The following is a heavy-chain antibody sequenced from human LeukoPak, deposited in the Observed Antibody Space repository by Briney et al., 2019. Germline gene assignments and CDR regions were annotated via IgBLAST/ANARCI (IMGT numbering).Heavy chain of an antibody. J-gene: IGHJ3*02. V-gene: IGHV3-11*04. CDR1: GFTFSDYY. Sequence: GGSLRLSCAASGFTFSDYYMIWIRQAPGKGREWVSYISSSGSTIYYADSAKGRFTISRDNAKNSLYLQMNSLRAEDTAVYYCARDRRTFASSDAFDIWGQGTMVTVSS. D-gene: IGHD3-16*01. CDR2: ISSSGSTI. CDR3: ARDRRTFASSDAFDI.